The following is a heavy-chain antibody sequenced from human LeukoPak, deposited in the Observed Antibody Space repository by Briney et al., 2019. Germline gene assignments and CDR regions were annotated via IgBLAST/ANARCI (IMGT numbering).Heavy chain of an antibody. CDR2: INHSGST. V-gene: IGHV4-34*01. CDR3: ARHPPRITIFWRAHDDAFDI. Sequence: SETLSLTCAVYGGSFSGYYWSWIRQPPGKGLEWIGEINHSGSTNYNPSLKSRVTISVDTSKNQFSLKLSSATAADTAVYYCARHPPRITIFWRAHDDAFDIWGQGTMVTVSS. CDR1: GGSFSGYY. J-gene: IGHJ3*02. D-gene: IGHD3-9*01.